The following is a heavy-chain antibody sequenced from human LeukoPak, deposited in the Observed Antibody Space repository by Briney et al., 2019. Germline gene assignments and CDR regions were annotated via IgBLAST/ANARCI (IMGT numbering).Heavy chain of an antibody. CDR2: IYHSGST. V-gene: IGHV4-38-2*02. J-gene: IGHJ5*02. CDR3: ARGMTTVTTSNWFDP. D-gene: IGHD4-17*01. CDR1: GYSISSGYY. Sequence: PSETLSLTCTVSGYSISSGYYWGWIRQPPGKGLEWIGSIYHSGSTYYNPSLKSRVTISVDTSKNQFSLKLSSVPAADTAVYYCARGMTTVTTSNWFDPWGQGTLVTVSS.